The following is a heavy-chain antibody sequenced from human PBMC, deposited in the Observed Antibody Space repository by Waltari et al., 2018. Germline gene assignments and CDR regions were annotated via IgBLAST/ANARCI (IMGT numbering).Heavy chain of an antibody. CDR3: GRDQQWLVWDDY. V-gene: IGHV3-53*01. J-gene: IGHJ4*02. Sequence: EVQLVESGGGLIQPGGSLRLFCAASGFTVSSNYMSWVRQAPGKGLEWVSVIYSGGSTDYADSLVGRFTISRDNSKNTLYLQMNSLRAEDTAVYYCGRDQQWLVWDDYWGQGTLVTVSS. D-gene: IGHD6-19*01. CDR2: IYSGGST. CDR1: GFTVSSNY.